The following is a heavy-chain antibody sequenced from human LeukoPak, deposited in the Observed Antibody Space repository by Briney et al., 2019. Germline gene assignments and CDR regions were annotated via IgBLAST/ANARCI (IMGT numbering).Heavy chain of an antibody. V-gene: IGHV2-70*11. D-gene: IGHD6-6*01. J-gene: IGHJ3*02. Sequence: QSLTLTCTFSGFSLSTSGMCVSWIRQPPGKALEWLARIDWDDAKYYSTSLKTRLTISKPTSKHQVVLTMTNMDPVDTATYYCARMYSSSLDDDFDIWGQGTMVTVSS. CDR3: ARMYSSSLDDDFDI. CDR2: IDWDDAK. CDR1: GFSLSTSGMC.